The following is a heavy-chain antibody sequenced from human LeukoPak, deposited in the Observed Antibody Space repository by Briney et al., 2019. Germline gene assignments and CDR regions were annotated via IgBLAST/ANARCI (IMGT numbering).Heavy chain of an antibody. CDR3: ATACGGKSCHLNA. J-gene: IGHJ5*02. V-gene: IGHV4-39*07. CDR1: GGSISSSSYY. Sequence: SETLSLTCTVSGGSISSSSYYWGWIRQPPGKGLEWIGSIYYSGSTYYNPSLKSRVTISVDTSKNQFSLKLSSVTAADTAVYYCATACGGKSCHLNAWGQGTLVTVSS. CDR2: IYYSGST. D-gene: IGHD2-15*01.